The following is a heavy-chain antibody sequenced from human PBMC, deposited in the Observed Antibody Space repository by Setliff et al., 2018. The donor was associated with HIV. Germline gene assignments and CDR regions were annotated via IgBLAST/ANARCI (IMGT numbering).Heavy chain of an antibody. Sequence: SETLPLTCTVSGGSISNYYWSWIRQPPGKGLEWIGFSYHSGSTKYNPSLKSRVTISVDTSRNQFSLKLSSVTAADTAVYYCARSLSGDYYYGMDVWGQGTTVTVSS. V-gene: IGHV4-59*01. CDR1: GGSISNYY. D-gene: IGHD3-10*01. CDR3: ARSLSGDYYYGMDV. J-gene: IGHJ6*02. CDR2: SYHSGST.